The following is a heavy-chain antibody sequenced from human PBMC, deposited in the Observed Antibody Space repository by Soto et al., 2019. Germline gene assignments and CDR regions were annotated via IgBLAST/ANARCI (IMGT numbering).Heavy chain of an antibody. Sequence: ASVKVSCKASGYTFTNSGISWVRQAPGQGLEWMGWISTDNGNTNYAQHLQGRVSMTTDTSTSTAYMDLRSLRSDDTAVYYCARDYYDSSRFLDYWGQGTLVTVSS. CDR2: ISTDNGNT. V-gene: IGHV1-18*01. CDR3: ARDYYDSSRFLDY. CDR1: GYTFTNSG. D-gene: IGHD3-22*01. J-gene: IGHJ4*02.